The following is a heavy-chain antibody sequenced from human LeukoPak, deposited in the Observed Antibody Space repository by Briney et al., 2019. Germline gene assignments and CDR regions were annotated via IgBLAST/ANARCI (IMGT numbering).Heavy chain of an antibody. CDR3: AKGSPLWFDP. CDR1: GFTFSNYA. J-gene: IGHJ5*02. V-gene: IGHV3-23*01. CDR2: ISGSGGRT. Sequence: PGGSLRLSCAASGFTFSNYAITWVRQAPGKGLEWVSSISGSGGRTYYADSVKGRFTISRDNSKNTLYLQMNSLRAEDTAVYYCAKGSPLWFDPWGQGTLVTVSS.